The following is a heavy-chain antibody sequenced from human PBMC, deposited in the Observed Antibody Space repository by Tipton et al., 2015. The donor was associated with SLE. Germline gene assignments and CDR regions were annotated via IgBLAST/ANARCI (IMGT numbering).Heavy chain of an antibody. CDR2: IYYSGST. V-gene: IGHV4-39*01. Sequence: TLSLTCTVSGGSISSSSYYWGWIRQPPGKGLEWIGGIYYSGSTYYNPSLKSRVTISVDTSKNQFSLKLSSVTAADTAVYYCARHSEQLTGDAFDFWGQGTMVTVSS. J-gene: IGHJ3*01. CDR1: GGSISSSSYY. D-gene: IGHD5-18*01. CDR3: ARHSEQLTGDAFDF.